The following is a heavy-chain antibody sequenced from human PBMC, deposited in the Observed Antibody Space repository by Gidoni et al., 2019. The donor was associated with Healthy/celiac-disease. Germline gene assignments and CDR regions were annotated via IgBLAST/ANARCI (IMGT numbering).Heavy chain of an antibody. CDR3: ARAYSSATMIVVVITTDAFDI. D-gene: IGHD3-22*01. V-gene: IGHV4-34*01. J-gene: IGHJ3*02. Sequence: QVQLQQWGAGLLKPSETLSLTCAVYGGSFSGYYWSWIRQPPGKGLGWIGEINHSGSTNYNPSPKSRVTISVDTSKNQFSLKLSSVTAADTAVYYCARAYSSATMIVVVITTDAFDIWGQGTMVTVSS. CDR2: INHSGST. CDR1: GGSFSGYY.